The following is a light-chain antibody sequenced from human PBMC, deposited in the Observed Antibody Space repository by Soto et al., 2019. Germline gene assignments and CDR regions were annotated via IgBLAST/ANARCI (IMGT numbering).Light chain of an antibody. J-gene: IGKJ1*01. CDR1: QNIYYN. V-gene: IGKV3-15*01. CDR3: LQYHNLWA. Sequence: EVLMTQSPATLSVSPGESATLSCRASQNIYYNVAWYQHRPGQAPRLLIYRASTRATGVPARFSGSGSGTEFTLTISSLQSEDFTVYSCLQYHNLWAFGQGTKVDIK. CDR2: RAS.